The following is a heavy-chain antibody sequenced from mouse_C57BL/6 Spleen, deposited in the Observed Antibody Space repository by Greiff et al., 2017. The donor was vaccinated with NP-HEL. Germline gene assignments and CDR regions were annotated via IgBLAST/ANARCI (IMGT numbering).Heavy chain of an antibody. CDR1: GFTFSDYG. J-gene: IGHJ4*01. Sequence: EVMLVESGGGLVQPGGSLKLSCAASGFTFSDYGMAWVRQAPRKGPEWVAFISNLAYSIYYADTVTGRFTISRENAKNTLYLEMSSLRSEDTAMYYCARISYYYGSSYAMDYWGQGTSVTVSS. CDR2: ISNLAYSI. CDR3: ARISYYYGSSYAMDY. D-gene: IGHD1-1*01. V-gene: IGHV5-15*01.